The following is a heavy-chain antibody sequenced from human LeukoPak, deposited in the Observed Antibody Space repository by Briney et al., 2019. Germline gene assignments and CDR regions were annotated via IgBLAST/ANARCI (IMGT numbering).Heavy chain of an antibody. D-gene: IGHD3-22*01. Sequence: GGSLRLSCAASGFTFSSYSMNWVRQAPGKGLEWISYISSSSSSIYYANSVKGRFTISRDNAKNSLYLQMNSLRAEDTAVYYCARNMIVVVISSWFDPWGQGTLVTVSS. CDR1: GFTFSSYS. V-gene: IGHV3-48*01. CDR2: ISSSSSSI. CDR3: ARNMIVVVISSWFDP. J-gene: IGHJ5*02.